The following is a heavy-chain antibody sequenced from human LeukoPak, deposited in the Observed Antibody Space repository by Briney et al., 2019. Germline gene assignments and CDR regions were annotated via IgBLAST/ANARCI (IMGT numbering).Heavy chain of an antibody. Sequence: GGSLRLSCAASGFTFSSYGMHWVRQAPGKGLEWVAVISYDGSNKYYADSVKGRFTISRDNSKNTLYLQMNSLRAEDTAVYYCAIDIGGSNDYWGQGTLVTVSS. V-gene: IGHV3-30*03. J-gene: IGHJ4*02. CDR1: GFTFSSYG. D-gene: IGHD3-16*01. CDR3: AIDIGGSNDY. CDR2: ISYDGSNK.